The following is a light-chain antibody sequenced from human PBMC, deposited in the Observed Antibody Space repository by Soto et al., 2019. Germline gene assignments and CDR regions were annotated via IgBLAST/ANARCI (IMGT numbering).Light chain of an antibody. CDR3: CSYEGPYTFTV. Sequence: QSVLTQPRSVSGSPGQSVTISCTGTSSDVGGYHFVSWYQHQPGKAPKLMIFDVSKRPSGVPDRSSGAKSGNTASLTISGLQAEDEADYYCCSYEGPYTFTVFGGGTKVTVL. J-gene: IGLJ2*01. V-gene: IGLV2-11*01. CDR1: SSDVGGYHF. CDR2: DVS.